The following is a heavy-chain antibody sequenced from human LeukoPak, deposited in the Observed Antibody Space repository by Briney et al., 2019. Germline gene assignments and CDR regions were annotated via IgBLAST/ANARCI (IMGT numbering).Heavy chain of an antibody. D-gene: IGHD6-13*01. Sequence: GGSLRLSCAASGFIFDDYGMSWVRQAPGKGLEWVSGINWNGDSTGYGDSVEGRFTISRDNAKNSLYLQMNGLRAEDTALYYCARDLKRLAAVQPPEFDYRGQGTLVTVSS. CDR3: ARDLKRLAAVQPPEFDY. CDR1: GFIFDDYG. J-gene: IGHJ4*02. V-gene: IGHV3-20*04. CDR2: INWNGDST.